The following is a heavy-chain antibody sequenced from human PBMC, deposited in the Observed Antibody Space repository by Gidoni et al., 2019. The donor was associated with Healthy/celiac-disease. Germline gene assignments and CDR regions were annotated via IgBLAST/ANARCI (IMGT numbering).Heavy chain of an antibody. CDR2: IRSKAYGGTT. J-gene: IGHJ4*02. D-gene: IGHD6-19*01. Sequence: EVQLVESGGGLVQPGRSLRLSCTASGFTFGDYAMSWFRQAPGKGLEWVGFIRSKAYGGTTEYAASVKGRFTISRDDSKSIAYLQMNSLKTEDTAVYYCTREFLVAGHYFDYWGQGTLVTVSS. CDR1: GFTFGDYA. CDR3: TREFLVAGHYFDY. V-gene: IGHV3-49*03.